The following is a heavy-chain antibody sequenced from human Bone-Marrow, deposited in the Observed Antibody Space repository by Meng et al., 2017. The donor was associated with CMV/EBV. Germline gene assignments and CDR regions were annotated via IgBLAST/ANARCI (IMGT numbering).Heavy chain of an antibody. J-gene: IGHJ5*02. CDR1: GFTFSSYS. D-gene: IGHD5-18*01. CDR2: INHSGST. Sequence: ESLKISCAASGFTFSSYSMNWVRQAPGKGLEWIGEINHSGSTNYNPSLKSRVTISVDTSKNQFSLKLSSVTAADTAVYYCARGASWIQLWSYWFDPWGQGTLVAVSS. V-gene: IGHV4-34*01. CDR3: ARGASWIQLWSYWFDP.